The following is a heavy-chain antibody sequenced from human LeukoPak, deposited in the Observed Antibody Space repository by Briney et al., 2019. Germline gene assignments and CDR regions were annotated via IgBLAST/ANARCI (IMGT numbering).Heavy chain of an antibody. J-gene: IGHJ5*02. CDR2: IWYEGSNK. D-gene: IGHD7-27*01. Sequence: GGSLRLSCAASGFTFSSYGMHWVRRAPGKGLEWVAVIWYEGSNKYYADSVKGRFTISRDNSKNTLYLQMNSLRVEDTAVYYCARAITGDLHNWFDPWGQGTLVTVSS. CDR3: ARAITGDLHNWFDP. V-gene: IGHV3-33*01. CDR1: GFTFSSYG.